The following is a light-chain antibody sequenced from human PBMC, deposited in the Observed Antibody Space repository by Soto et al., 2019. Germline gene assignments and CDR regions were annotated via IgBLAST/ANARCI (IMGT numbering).Light chain of an antibody. CDR1: SSDVGSYNL. J-gene: IGLJ1*01. Sequence: QAALTQPASVCGSPGQSITISCTGTSSDVGSYNLVSWYQQHPGKAPKLMIYEVSKRPSGVSNRFSGSKSGNTASLTISGLQAEDEADYYCSSYAGSSTYVFGTGTKLTVL. V-gene: IGLV2-23*02. CDR2: EVS. CDR3: SSYAGSSTYV.